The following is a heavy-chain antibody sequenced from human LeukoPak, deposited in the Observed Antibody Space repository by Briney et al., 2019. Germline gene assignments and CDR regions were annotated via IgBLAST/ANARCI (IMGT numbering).Heavy chain of an antibody. Sequence: ASLKVSRKASVYTFTRYYMHLVRETPGQRLEWRGIINPSVGSTSYAQKLPGRVTMTRDMHTSPDYIELSSLRSEDTAVYYCSRDNSVEDTAWWFDPWGQGTLVTVSS. CDR3: SRDNSVEDTAWWFDP. CDR1: VYTFTRYY. V-gene: IGHV1-46*01. D-gene: IGHD4-23*01. CDR2: INPSVGST. J-gene: IGHJ5*02.